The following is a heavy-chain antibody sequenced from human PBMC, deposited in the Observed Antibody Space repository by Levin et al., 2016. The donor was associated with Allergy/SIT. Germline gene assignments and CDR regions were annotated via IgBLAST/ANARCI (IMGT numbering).Heavy chain of an antibody. CDR3: ARQRVVVPAAIGVQLRYFDL. V-gene: IGHV1-69*01. J-gene: IGHJ2*01. CDR2: IIPIFGTA. Sequence: WVRQAPGQGLEWMGGIIPIFGTANYAQKFQGRVTITADESTSTAYMELSSLRSEDTAVYYCARQRVVVPAAIGVQLRYFDLWGRGTLVTVSS. D-gene: IGHD2-2*01.